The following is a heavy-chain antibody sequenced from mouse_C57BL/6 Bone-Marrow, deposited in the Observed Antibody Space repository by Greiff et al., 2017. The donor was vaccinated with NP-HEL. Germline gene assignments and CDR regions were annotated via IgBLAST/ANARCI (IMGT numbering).Heavy chain of an antibody. CDR3: ARRMVTTWGYFDY. V-gene: IGHV5-2*03. CDR1: EYEFPSYD. Sequence: EVNVVESGGGLVQPGESLKLSCESTEYEFPSYDMPWVRQTPEKRLELVAAINSDGGSTYYPDTMERRFIISRDNTKKTLYLQMSSLRSEDTALYYCARRMVTTWGYFDYWGQGTTLTVSS. CDR2: INSDGGST. D-gene: IGHD2-3*01. J-gene: IGHJ2*01.